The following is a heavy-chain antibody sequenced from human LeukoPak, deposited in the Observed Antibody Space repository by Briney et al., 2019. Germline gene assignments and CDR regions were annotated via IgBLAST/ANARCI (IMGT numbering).Heavy chain of an antibody. CDR3: AKSGLNRFDY. V-gene: IGHV3-23*01. CDR2: ISGSGRGGST. CDR1: GFTFSSYA. J-gene: IGHJ4*02. Sequence: GGSLRLSCAASGFTFSSYAMSWVRQAPGKGLEWVSNISGSGRGGSTYYADSVKGRFTISRDNSKNTLYPQMNSLRAEDTALYYCAKSGLNRFDYWGQGTLVTVSS. D-gene: IGHD3-3*01.